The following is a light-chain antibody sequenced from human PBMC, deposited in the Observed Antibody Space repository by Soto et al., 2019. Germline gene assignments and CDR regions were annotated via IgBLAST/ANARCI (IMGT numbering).Light chain of an antibody. V-gene: IGKV3-20*01. Sequence: EIVLTQSPGTLSLSPGERATLSWRASQSVSSNLAWYQQKPGQAPRLLIYDASSRATGIPDRFSGGGSGTDFTLTISRLEPEDFAVYYCQQFSSYPLTFGGGTKVDIK. CDR2: DAS. J-gene: IGKJ4*01. CDR1: QSVSSN. CDR3: QQFSSYPLT.